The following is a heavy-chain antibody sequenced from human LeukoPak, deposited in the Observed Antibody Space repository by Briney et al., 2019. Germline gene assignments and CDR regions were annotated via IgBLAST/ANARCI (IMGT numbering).Heavy chain of an antibody. V-gene: IGHV3-74*01. J-gene: IGHJ4*02. CDR1: GFTFSSYW. CDR2: INSDGSST. Sequence: QPGGSLRLSCAASGFTFSSYWMHWVRQAPGKGLVWVSRINSDGSSTIYADSVKGRFTISRDNAKNTLYLQMNSLRAEDTAVYYCARGRYDILTGHYYFDYWDQGTLVTVSS. D-gene: IGHD3-9*01. CDR3: ARGRYDILTGHYYFDY.